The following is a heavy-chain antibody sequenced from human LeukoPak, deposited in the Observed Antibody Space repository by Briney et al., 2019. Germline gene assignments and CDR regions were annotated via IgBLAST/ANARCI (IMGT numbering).Heavy chain of an antibody. J-gene: IGHJ5*02. Sequence: LPGGSLRLSCAASGFTFSSYAMHWVRQAPGKGLEWVAVISYDGSNKYYADSVKGRFTISRDNSKNTLYLQMNSLRAEDTAVYYCAAGGYCSSTSCVPNWFDPWGQGTLVTVSS. CDR2: ISYDGSNK. V-gene: IGHV3-30-3*01. CDR1: GFTFSSYA. D-gene: IGHD2-2*01. CDR3: AAGGYCSSTSCVPNWFDP.